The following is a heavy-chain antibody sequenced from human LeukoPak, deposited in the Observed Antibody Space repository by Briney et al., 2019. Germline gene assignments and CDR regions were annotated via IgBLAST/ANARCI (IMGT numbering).Heavy chain of an antibody. V-gene: IGHV3-7*01. J-gene: IGHJ4*02. CDR1: GFSFTCFW. D-gene: IGHD2-21*01. Sequence: GGSLRLSCSASGFSFTCFWMRWVRQAPGRGPEWVGNKNQGSNDTYYVHSVRGRFTMSSDHAKNSPYLQRNGRRVEDTAVYYCAGDVDRSFGYWGQGNLVTVPS. CDR2: KNQGSNDT. CDR3: AGDVDRSFGY.